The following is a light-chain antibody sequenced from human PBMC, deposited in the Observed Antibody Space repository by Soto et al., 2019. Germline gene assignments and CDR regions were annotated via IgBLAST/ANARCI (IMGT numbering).Light chain of an antibody. V-gene: IGLV6-57*04. CDR3: QSYDSSNQV. Sequence: NFMLTQPHSVSESPGKTVTISCTRSSGSIASNYVQWYQQRPGSAPTTVIYEDNQRPSGVPDRFSGSIDSSSNSASLTISGLKTEDEADYYCQSYDSSNQVFGGGTELT. CDR2: EDN. CDR1: SGSIASNY. J-gene: IGLJ2*01.